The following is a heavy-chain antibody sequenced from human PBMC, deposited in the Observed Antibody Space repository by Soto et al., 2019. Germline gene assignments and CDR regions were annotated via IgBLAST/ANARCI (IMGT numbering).Heavy chain of an antibody. Sequence: GGSLRLSCAASGFTFSSYWMHWVRQAPGKGLVWVSRINSDGSSTSYADSVKGRVTISRDNAKNTLYLQMNSLRAEDTAVYYCARPIWFGDGFDFDIWGQGTMVTISS. D-gene: IGHD3-10*01. CDR3: ARPIWFGDGFDFDI. V-gene: IGHV3-74*01. CDR1: GFTFSSYW. J-gene: IGHJ3*02. CDR2: INSDGSST.